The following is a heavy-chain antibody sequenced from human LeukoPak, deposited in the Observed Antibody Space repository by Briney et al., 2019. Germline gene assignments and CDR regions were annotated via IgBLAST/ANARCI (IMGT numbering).Heavy chain of an antibody. CDR2: IYYSGST. Sequence: PSETLSLTCTVSGGSISSGGYYWSWIRQHPGKGLEWIGYIYYSGSTYYNPSLKSRVTISVDTSKNQFSLKLSSVTAADTAVYYCARDSTSHYGMDVWGQGTTVTVSS. D-gene: IGHD1-14*01. J-gene: IGHJ6*02. CDR3: ARDSTSHYGMDV. V-gene: IGHV4-31*03. CDR1: GGSISSGGYY.